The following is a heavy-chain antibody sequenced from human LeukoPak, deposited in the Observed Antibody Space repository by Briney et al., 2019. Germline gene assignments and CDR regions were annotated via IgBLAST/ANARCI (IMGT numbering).Heavy chain of an antibody. CDR2: IYYSGST. J-gene: IGHJ4*02. Sequence: PSQTLSLTCTVSGGSISSGGYYWSWIRQHPGKGLEWIGYIYYSGSTNYNPSLKSRVTISVDTSKNQFSLKLSSVTAADTAVYYCARVRSGGSYFDYWGQGTLVTVSS. CDR1: GGSISSGGYY. V-gene: IGHV4-31*03. CDR3: ARVRSGGSYFDY. D-gene: IGHD2-15*01.